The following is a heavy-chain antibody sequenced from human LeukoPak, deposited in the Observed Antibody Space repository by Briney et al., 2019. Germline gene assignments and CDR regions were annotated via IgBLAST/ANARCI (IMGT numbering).Heavy chain of an antibody. CDR2: INPNGGGT. CDR1: GYAFISYD. J-gene: IGHJ4*02. Sequence: ASVKVSCKASGYAFISYDIHWVRQAPGQGLEWMGWINPNGGGTNYAQKFQGRVTMTRNTSISTAYMELSSLRSEDTAVYYCARARVRYSGYDVDYWGQGTLVTVSS. D-gene: IGHD5-12*01. CDR3: ARARVRYSGYDVDY. V-gene: IGHV1-2*02.